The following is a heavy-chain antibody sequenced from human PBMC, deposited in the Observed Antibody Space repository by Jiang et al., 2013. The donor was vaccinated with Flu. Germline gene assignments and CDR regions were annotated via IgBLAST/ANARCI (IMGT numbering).Heavy chain of an antibody. CDR2: ISYDGSNK. J-gene: IGHJ5*02. Sequence: QLLESGGGVVQPGRSLRLSCAASGFTFSSYAMHWVRQAPGKGLEWVAVISYDGSNKYYADSVKGRFTISRDNSKNTLYLQMNSLRAEDTAVYYCARDIFGHQQLGPWFDPWGQGTLVTVTS. CDR1: GFTFSSYA. V-gene: IGHV3-30*01. D-gene: IGHD6-13*01. CDR3: ARDIFGHQQLGPWFDP.